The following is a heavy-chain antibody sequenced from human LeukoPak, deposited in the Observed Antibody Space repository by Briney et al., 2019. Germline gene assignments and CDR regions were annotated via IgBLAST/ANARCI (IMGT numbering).Heavy chain of an antibody. CDR1: GFTFSSYG. CDR2: ISGGTTTV. Sequence: GGSLRLSCAASGFTFSSYGLHWVRQAPGKGLEWISYISGGTTTVFYADSVKGRFTISRDNAKNSLYLQMNSLRAEDTAVYFCARDNLPNSYDSSGADSWGQGTLVTVSS. J-gene: IGHJ4*02. CDR3: ARDNLPNSYDSSGADS. D-gene: IGHD3-22*01. V-gene: IGHV3-48*04.